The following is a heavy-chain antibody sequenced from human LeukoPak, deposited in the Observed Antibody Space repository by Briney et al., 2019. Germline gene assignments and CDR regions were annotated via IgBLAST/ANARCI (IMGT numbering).Heavy chain of an antibody. V-gene: IGHV4-61*01. CDR3: ARGGYSSGWYDAFDI. CDR1: GGSVSSGSFY. Sequence: SETLSLTCTVSGGSVSSGSFYWNWIRQPPGKGLEWIGYIYYSGSTSYNPSLKSRVTISVDTSKNQFSLKLSSVTAADTAVYYCARGGYSSGWYDAFDIWGQGTMVTVSS. D-gene: IGHD6-19*01. CDR2: IYYSGST. J-gene: IGHJ3*02.